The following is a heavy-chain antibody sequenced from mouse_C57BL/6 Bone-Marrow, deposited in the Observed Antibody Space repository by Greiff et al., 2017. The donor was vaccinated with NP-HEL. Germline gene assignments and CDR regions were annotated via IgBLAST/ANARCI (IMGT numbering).Heavy chain of an antibody. CDR2: IHPNSGST. D-gene: IGHD2-3*01. CDR1: GYTFTSYW. V-gene: IGHV1-64*01. J-gene: IGHJ1*03. Sequence: VQRVESGAELVKPGASVKLSCKASGYTFTSYWMHWVKQRPGQGLEWIGMIHPNSGSTNYNEKFKSKATLTVDKSSSTAYMQLSSLTSEDSAVYYCARWLLPWYFDVWGTGTTVTVSS. CDR3: ARWLLPWYFDV.